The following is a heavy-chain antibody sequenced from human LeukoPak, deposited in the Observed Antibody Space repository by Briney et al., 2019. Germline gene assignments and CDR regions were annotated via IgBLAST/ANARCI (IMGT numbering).Heavy chain of an antibody. J-gene: IGHJ4*02. Sequence: GGSLRLSCAASGFTFSSYGMHWVRQAPGKGLEWVAVIWYDGSNKYYADSVKGRFTISRDNSKNTLYLQMNSLRAEDTAVYYCARDPDYYDSSGYYYYWGQGTLVTVSS. D-gene: IGHD3-22*01. CDR2: IWYDGSNK. V-gene: IGHV3-33*01. CDR3: ARDPDYYDSSGYYYY. CDR1: GFTFSSYG.